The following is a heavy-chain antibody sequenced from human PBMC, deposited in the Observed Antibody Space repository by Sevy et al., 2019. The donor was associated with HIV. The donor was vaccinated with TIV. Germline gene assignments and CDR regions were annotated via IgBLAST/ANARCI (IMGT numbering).Heavy chain of an antibody. CDR2: LSFGCGEI. CDR1: GFTFSKYS. D-gene: IGHD2-8*01. V-gene: IGHV3-23*01. Sequence: GGSLRLSCTASGFTFSKYSMSWVRQPPGKGLEWVSTLSFGCGEINYADSVKGRFTISSDNFKSSVYLQMNNLRPEDTAVYYWARGGCTKPHDYWGQGTLVTVSS. CDR3: ARGGCTKPHDY. J-gene: IGHJ4*02.